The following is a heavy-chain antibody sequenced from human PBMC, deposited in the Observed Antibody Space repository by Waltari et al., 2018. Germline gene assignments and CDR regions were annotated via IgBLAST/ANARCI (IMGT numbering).Heavy chain of an antibody. Sequence: QVQLVQSGAEVKKPGASVKFSCKASGYSFTSYHIHWVRQAPGQGLEWMGIIDPSGGTTSHAQKFQGRVTLTRDTSTSTVYMEMSSLRSEDTAIYYCARKSANPAAGTGYFFDYWGREPWSPSPQ. D-gene: IGHD6-13*01. V-gene: IGHV1-46*01. CDR2: IDPSGGTT. J-gene: IGHJ4*02. CDR3: ARKSANPAAGTGYFFDY. CDR1: GYSFTSYH.